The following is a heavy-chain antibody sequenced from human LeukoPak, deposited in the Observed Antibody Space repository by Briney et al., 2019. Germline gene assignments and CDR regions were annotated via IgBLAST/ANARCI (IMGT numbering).Heavy chain of an antibody. CDR1: GFTFSSYG. Sequence: GGSLRLSCAASGFTFSSYGMNWVRQAPGKGLEWVSAISGSGGNTYYADSVKGRFTISRDNSKNTLYLQMNSLRAEDTAVYYCARVGITIFGVYYYYYMDVWGKGTTVTVSS. D-gene: IGHD3-3*01. V-gene: IGHV3-23*01. J-gene: IGHJ6*03. CDR2: ISGSGGNT. CDR3: ARVGITIFGVYYYYYMDV.